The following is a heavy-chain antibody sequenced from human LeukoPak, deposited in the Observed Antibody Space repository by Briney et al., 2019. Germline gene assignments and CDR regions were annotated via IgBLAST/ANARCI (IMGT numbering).Heavy chain of an antibody. CDR2: INPSGGNT. Sequence: ASVKVSCKASGYTFSTYYMHWVRQAPGQGLEWVGIINPSGGNTTYAQKFQGRVTMTRDTSTSTVYMELSSLRIEDTAVYYCSRDLGGSYNDYWGQGTMVTVSS. J-gene: IGHJ4*02. V-gene: IGHV1-46*01. CDR1: GYTFSTYY. CDR3: SRDLGGSYNDY. D-gene: IGHD1-26*01.